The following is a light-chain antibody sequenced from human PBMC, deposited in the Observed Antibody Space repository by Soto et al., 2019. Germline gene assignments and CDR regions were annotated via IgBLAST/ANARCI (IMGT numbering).Light chain of an antibody. Sequence: DIVMTQSPDSLAVSLGERATINCKSSQSVLYSSNNKNYLAWYQQKPGQPPKLLIYWASTRESGVPDRFSGSGSGTDFTLTISSLQAEDVAVYYCQQHYTTPATFGPGTKVEIK. CDR3: QQHYTTPAT. CDR1: QSVLYSSNNKNY. J-gene: IGKJ1*01. CDR2: WAS. V-gene: IGKV4-1*01.